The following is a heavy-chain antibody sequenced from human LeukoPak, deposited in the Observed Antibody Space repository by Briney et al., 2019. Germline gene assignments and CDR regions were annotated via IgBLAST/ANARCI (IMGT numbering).Heavy chain of an antibody. Sequence: GGSLRLSCAASGFTFSSYGMHWVRQAPGKGLEWVSYISESSSTIYYADPVKGRFTISRDNAKNSLYLQMNTLRAEDTAVYYCARDQIDYWGQGTLVTVSS. CDR2: ISESSSTI. CDR1: GFTFSSYG. J-gene: IGHJ4*02. V-gene: IGHV3-48*01. CDR3: ARDQIDY.